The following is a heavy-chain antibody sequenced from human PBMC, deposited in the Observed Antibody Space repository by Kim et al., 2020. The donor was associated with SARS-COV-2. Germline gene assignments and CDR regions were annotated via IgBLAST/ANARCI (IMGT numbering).Heavy chain of an antibody. D-gene: IGHD6-19*01. V-gene: IGHV3-9*01. CDR3: AKERSGSGWYEGDFDY. J-gene: IGHJ4*02. Sequence: SVKGRFTISRDNAKNSLYLQMNSLRAEDTALYYCAKERSGSGWYEGDFDYWGQGTLVTVSS.